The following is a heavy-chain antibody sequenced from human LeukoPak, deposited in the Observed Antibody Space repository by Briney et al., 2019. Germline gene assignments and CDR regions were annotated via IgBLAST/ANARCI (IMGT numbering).Heavy chain of an antibody. CDR2: ISYDGGNK. V-gene: IGHV3-30*04. D-gene: IGHD3-22*01. J-gene: IGHJ4*02. Sequence: PGRSLRLSCAASGFTFSSYAMHWVRQAPGKGLEWVAVISYDGGNKYYADSVRGRFTISRDNSKNTLYLQMNSLRAEDTAVYYCAKDYYYDSSRGSYYFDYWGQGTLVTVSS. CDR1: GFTFSSYA. CDR3: AKDYYYDSSRGSYYFDY.